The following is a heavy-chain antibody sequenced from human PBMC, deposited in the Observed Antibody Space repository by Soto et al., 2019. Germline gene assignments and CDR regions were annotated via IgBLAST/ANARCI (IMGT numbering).Heavy chain of an antibody. D-gene: IGHD3-9*01. J-gene: IGHJ4*02. V-gene: IGHV3-30*03. CDR3: ARERRYYDILTGYLPDY. Sequence: GGSLRLSCAASGFTFSSYGMHWVRQAPGKGLEWVAVISYDGSNKYYADSVKGRFTISRDNSKNTLYLQMNSLRAEDTAVYYCARERRYYDILTGYLPDYWGQGTLVTVSS. CDR1: GFTFSSYG. CDR2: ISYDGSNK.